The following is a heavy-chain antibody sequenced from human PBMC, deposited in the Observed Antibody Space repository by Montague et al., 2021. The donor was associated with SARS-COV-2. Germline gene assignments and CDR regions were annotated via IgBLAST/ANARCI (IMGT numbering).Heavy chain of an antibody. D-gene: IGHD3-3*01. CDR1: GGSISSYY. J-gene: IGHJ6*03. Sequence: SETLSLTCTVSGGSISSYYWSWIRQPAGKGLEWIGRIYTSGSTNYNPSLKSRVTMSVDTSKNQFSLKLSSVTAADTAVYYCARVGGITIFGVAQQYYYYMDAWGKGTTITVSS. CDR2: IYTSGST. CDR3: ARVGGITIFGVAQQYYYYMDA. V-gene: IGHV4-4*07.